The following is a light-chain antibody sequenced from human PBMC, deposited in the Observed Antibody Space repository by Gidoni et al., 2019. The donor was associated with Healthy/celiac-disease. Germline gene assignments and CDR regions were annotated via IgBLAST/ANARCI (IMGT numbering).Light chain of an antibody. J-gene: IGKJ1*01. V-gene: IGKV2-30*01. CDR2: KVS. CDR1: QSLGYSDGNTY. Sequence: EVEMTQSPRALPVTLGQPASISCRSSQSLGYSDGNTYLKWFQQRIGQSPRRLIYKVSNRDSVAPHRFTGSGSGTDFALKISRVEAEDVGVYYFMQGTHWPWTFGQXTKVEIK. CDR3: MQGTHWPWT.